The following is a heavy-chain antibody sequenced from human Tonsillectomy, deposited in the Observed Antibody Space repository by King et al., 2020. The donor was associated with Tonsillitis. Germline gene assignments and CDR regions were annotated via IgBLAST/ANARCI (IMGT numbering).Heavy chain of an antibody. Sequence: QLQESGPGLVKPSETLSLTCTVSGGSISSYYWSWIRQPPGKGLEWIGYIYYSGSTNYKPSLKSRVTISVDTSKNQFSLKLSSVTAADTAVYYCARIRSGWYEDYWGQGTLVTVSS. D-gene: IGHD6-19*01. CDR1: GGSISSYY. CDR2: IYYSGST. J-gene: IGHJ4*02. CDR3: ARIRSGWYEDY. V-gene: IGHV4-59*01.